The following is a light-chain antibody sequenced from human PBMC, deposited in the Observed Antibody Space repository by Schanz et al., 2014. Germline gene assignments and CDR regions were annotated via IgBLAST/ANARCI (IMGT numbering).Light chain of an antibody. CDR3: QQSYSTPMYT. CDR2: AAS. Sequence: DIQMTQSPSSLSASVGDRVTITCRASQSISTYLNWYQQKPGNAPKLLIYAASSLQSGVPSRFSGSGSGTDFILTISSLQPEDFATYYCQQSYSTPMYTFGQGTKLEIK. J-gene: IGKJ2*01. V-gene: IGKV1-39*01. CDR1: QSISTY.